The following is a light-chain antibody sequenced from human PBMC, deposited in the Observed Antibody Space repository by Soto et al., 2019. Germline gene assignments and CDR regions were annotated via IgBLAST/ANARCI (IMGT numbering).Light chain of an antibody. CDR3: LQHSSFPFA. CDR1: QGVGDR. CDR2: ATS. J-gene: IGKJ3*01. V-gene: IGKV1-17*01. Sequence: DIEVTQSPSSLSASVGDRVTITCRASQGVGDRVGWYQQKPGNAPKRLIYATSNLESGVPSRFSGSRSGTEFTLTIRSLQPEHLATYYCLQHSSFPFAFGPGTIVDLK.